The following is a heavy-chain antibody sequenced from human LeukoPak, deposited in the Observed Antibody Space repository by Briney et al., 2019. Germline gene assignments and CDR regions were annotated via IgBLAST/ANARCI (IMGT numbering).Heavy chain of an antibody. CDR1: GFTVSSNY. Sequence: GGSLRLSCAASGFTVSSNYMSWVRQAPGKGLEWVSVIYSGGSTYYADSVKGRFTISRDNSKNTLYLKMNSLRAEDTAVYYCARDGYNRGLPDYWGQGTLVTVSS. CDR2: IYSGGST. D-gene: IGHD5-24*01. J-gene: IGHJ4*02. CDR3: ARDGYNRGLPDY. V-gene: IGHV3-66*01.